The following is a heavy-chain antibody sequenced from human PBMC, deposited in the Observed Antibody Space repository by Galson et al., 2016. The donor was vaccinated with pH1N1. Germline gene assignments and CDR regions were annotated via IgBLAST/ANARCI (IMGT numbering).Heavy chain of an antibody. CDR2: IYTGGST. CDR3: VRGLRGYSFT. J-gene: IGHJ4*02. D-gene: IGHD5-18*01. V-gene: IGHV3-53*01. CDR1: GFTVSTNY. Sequence: SLRLSCAASGFTVSTNYMSWVRQAPGKGLERVTLIYTGGSTYYADSVKGRFTISRDNSKNTLCLQMNSLRADDTAVYYCVRGLRGYSFTWGQGTLVTVSS.